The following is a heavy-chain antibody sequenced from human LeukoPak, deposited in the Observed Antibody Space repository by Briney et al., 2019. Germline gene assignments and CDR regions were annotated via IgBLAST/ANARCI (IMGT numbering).Heavy chain of an antibody. CDR2: FDPEDGET. CDR1: GYTLTEVS. CDR3: ATLYYYDSSGWRFSFEYFDY. Sequence: ASVKVSCKVSGYTLTEVSMHCVRQAPGKGLEWMGGFDPEDGETIYAQKFQGRVTMTEDTSTDTAYMELSSLRSEDTAVYYCATLYYYDSSGWRFSFEYFDYWGQGTLVTVSS. J-gene: IGHJ4*02. D-gene: IGHD3-22*01. V-gene: IGHV1-24*01.